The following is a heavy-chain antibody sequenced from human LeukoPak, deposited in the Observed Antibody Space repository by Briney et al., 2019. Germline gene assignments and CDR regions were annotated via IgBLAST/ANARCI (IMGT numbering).Heavy chain of an antibody. CDR3: ARGPDWNHDY. D-gene: IGHD1-1*01. CDR1: GFTFSRYW. V-gene: IGHV3-7*01. J-gene: IGHJ4*02. Sequence: GGSLRLSCAASGFTFSRYWMSWVRQAPGKGLEWVANIRDDGSDKYYVDSVKGRFTISRDNAKNSLYLQMNSLRAEDTAVYYCARGPDWNHDYWGQGTLVTVSA. CDR2: IRDDGSDK.